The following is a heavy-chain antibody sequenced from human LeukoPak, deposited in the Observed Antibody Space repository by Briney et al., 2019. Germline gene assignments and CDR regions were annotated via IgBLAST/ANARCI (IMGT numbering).Heavy chain of an antibody. Sequence: SVKVSCKASVRTFSSYAISSVRQAPGQRLEWMGRIIPIFGTANYAQKFQGRVTITTDESTSTAYMELSSLRSEDTAVYYCARDSQDDPNWFDPWGQGTLVTVSS. D-gene: IGHD2-15*01. J-gene: IGHJ5*02. CDR1: VRTFSSYA. V-gene: IGHV1-69*05. CDR2: IIPIFGTA. CDR3: ARDSQDDPNWFDP.